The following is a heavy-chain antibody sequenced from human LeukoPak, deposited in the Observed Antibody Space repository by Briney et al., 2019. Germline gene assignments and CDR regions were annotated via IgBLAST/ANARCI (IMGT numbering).Heavy chain of an antibody. Sequence: SETLSLTCAVYGGSFSGYYWSWIRQPPGKGLEWIGEINHSGSTNYSPSLKSRVTISVDKSKNQFSLKLSSVTAADTAVYYCARRTTVTIPFGYWGQGTLVTVSS. V-gene: IGHV4-34*01. CDR3: ARRTTVTIPFGY. CDR1: GGSFSGYY. J-gene: IGHJ4*02. D-gene: IGHD4-11*01. CDR2: INHSGST.